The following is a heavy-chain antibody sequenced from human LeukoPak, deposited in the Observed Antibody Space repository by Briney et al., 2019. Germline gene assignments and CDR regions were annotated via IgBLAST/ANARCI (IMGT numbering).Heavy chain of an antibody. CDR3: ARTPGGYYDILTGYNYYYYMDV. J-gene: IGHJ6*03. CDR1: GFSLSISGLC. CDR2: INWADDK. D-gene: IGHD3-9*01. Sequence: SGPALVKPTQTLTRTSTFFGFSLSISGLCVSWFRQPPGKALEWLARINWADDKYYSTSLKTRLTISKDTSKNQVVLTMTNMDPVDTATYYCARTPGGYYDILTGYNYYYYMDVWGKGTTVTVSS. V-gene: IGHV2-70*11.